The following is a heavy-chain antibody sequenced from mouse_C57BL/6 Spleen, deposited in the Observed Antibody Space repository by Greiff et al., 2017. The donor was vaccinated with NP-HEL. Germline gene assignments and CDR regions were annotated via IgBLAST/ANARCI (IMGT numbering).Heavy chain of an antibody. Sequence: QVQLQQPGAELVKPGASVKLSCKASGYTFTSYWMHWVKQRPGRGLEWIGRIDPNSGGTKYNEKFKSKATLTVDKPSSTAYMQLSSLTSEDSAVYYCARSHDGYYPLPYAMDYWGQGTSVTVSS. CDR3: ARSHDGYYPLPYAMDY. V-gene: IGHV1-72*01. CDR1: GYTFTSYW. D-gene: IGHD2-3*01. CDR2: IDPNSGGT. J-gene: IGHJ4*01.